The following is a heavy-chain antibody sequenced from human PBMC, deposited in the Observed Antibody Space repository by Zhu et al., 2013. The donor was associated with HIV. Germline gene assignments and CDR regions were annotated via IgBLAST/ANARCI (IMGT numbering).Heavy chain of an antibody. Sequence: VQLQESGPGLVKPSETLSLTCTVSGYSISNGYYWGWIRQSPGKGLEWIGSTYHSGSTYYNPSLKSRVTISVDTSKNQFSLKLSSVTAADTAVYYCARRRFGESFDYWGQGTLVTVSS. D-gene: IGHD3-10*01. V-gene: IGHV4-38-2*02. CDR1: GYSISNGYY. J-gene: IGHJ4*02. CDR2: TYHSGST. CDR3: ARRRFGESFDY.